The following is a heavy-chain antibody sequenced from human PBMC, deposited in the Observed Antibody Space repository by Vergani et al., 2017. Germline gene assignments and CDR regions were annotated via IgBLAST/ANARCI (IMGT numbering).Heavy chain of an antibody. D-gene: IGHD6-13*01. CDR1: GGSISSYY. CDR2: IYTSGST. J-gene: IGHJ6*03. V-gene: IGHV4-4*07. Sequence: QVQLQESGPGLVKPSETLSLTCTVSGGSISSYYWSWIRQPAGKGLEWIGRIYTSGSTNYNPSLKSRVTMSVDTSKNQFSLKLSSVTAADTAVYYCARVGRDSSSGYYYYYYMDVGGKGTTVTVSS. CDR3: ARVGRDSSSGYYYYYYMDV.